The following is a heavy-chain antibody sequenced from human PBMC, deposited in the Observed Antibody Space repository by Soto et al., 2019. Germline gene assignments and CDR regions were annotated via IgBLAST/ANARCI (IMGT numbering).Heavy chain of an antibody. J-gene: IGHJ6*02. Sequence: DSVKVSCKASGYTFTSYDINWVRQATGQGLGWMGWMNPNSGNTGYAQKFQGRVTMTRNTSISTAYMELSSLRSEDTAVYYCARAEITMVRGVILLPSDYSYGMDVPGPATT. CDR2: MNPNSGNT. D-gene: IGHD3-10*01. CDR3: ARAEITMVRGVILLPSDYSYGMDV. CDR1: GYTFTSYD. V-gene: IGHV1-8*01.